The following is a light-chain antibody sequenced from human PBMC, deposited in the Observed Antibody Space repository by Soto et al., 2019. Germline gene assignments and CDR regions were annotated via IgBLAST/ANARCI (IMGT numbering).Light chain of an antibody. Sequence: EIVMTQSPATLSVSPGERATLSCRASQSISSNLAWYQQKPGQAPRLLIYGASTRATGIPATFSGSGSGTEFTLTIGSLQSEDFALYYCQQYNNWPFTFGPGTKVDIK. CDR3: QQYNNWPFT. V-gene: IGKV3-15*01. CDR1: QSISSN. J-gene: IGKJ3*01. CDR2: GAS.